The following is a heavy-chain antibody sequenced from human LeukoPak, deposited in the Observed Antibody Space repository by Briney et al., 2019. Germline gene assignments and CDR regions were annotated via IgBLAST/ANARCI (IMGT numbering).Heavy chain of an antibody. CDR3: ARLGSSGYYNWFDP. V-gene: IGHV1-69*05. CDR1: GGTSSSYA. J-gene: IGHJ5*02. CDR2: IIPIFGTA. Sequence: SVKVSCKASGGTSSSYAISWVRQAPGQGLEWMGGIIPIFGTANYAQKFQGRVTITTDESTSTAYMELSSLRSEDTAVYYCARLGSSGYYNWFDPWGQGTLVTVSS. D-gene: IGHD3-22*01.